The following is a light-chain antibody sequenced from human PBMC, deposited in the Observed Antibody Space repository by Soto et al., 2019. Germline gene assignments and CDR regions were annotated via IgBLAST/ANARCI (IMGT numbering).Light chain of an antibody. J-gene: IGLJ2*01. CDR2: ANN. V-gene: IGLV1-40*01. CDR3: QSYDSSQRV. Sequence: QPVLTQPPSVSGAPGQRVTISCSGSTSNIGAGYDVHWYQQLPGTAPKLLIYANNNRPSGVPDRFSGSKSGTSASLVITGLQAEDEADYYCQSYDSSQRVFGGGTKLTVL. CDR1: TSNIGAGYD.